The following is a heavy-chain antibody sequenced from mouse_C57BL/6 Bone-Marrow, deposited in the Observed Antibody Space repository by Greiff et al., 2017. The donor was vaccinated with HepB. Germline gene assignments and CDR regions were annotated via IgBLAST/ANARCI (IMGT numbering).Heavy chain of an antibody. CDR2: IDPSDSDT. CDR1: GYTFTSYW. J-gene: IGHJ4*01. CDR3: AWGYYYGSYYAEDF. D-gene: IGHD1-1*01. V-gene: IGHV1-52*01. Sequence: QVQLQQPGAELVRPGSSVKLSCKASGYTFTSYWMHWVKQRPIQGLEWIGNIDPSDSDTHYNQKFKDKATLTVDKSSSTAYMQLSSLTSEDSAVYYGAWGYYYGSYYAEDFEYRGTAVTV.